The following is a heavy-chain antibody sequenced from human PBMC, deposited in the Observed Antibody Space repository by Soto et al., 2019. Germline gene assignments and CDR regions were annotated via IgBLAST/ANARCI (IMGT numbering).Heavy chain of an antibody. Sequence: ASVKVSCKASGDTFSSYAISWVRQAPGQELEWMGGIIPIFGTANYAQKFQGRVTITADESTSTAYMELSSLRSEDTAVYHCARDQSRGDGDYRYWGQGTLVTVSS. CDR1: GDTFSSYA. CDR3: ARDQSRGDGDYRY. J-gene: IGHJ4*02. D-gene: IGHD4-17*01. V-gene: IGHV1-69*13. CDR2: IIPIFGTA.